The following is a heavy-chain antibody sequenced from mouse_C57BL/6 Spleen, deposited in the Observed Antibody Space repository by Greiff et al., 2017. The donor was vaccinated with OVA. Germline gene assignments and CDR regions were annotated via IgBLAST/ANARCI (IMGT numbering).Heavy chain of an antibody. D-gene: IGHD1-1*01. Sequence: EVKLMESGPELVKPGASVKISCKASGYSFTDYNMKWVKQSNGKSLEWIGVINPNYGTTSYNQKFKGKATLTVDQSSSTAYMQLNSLTSEDSAVYYCARYGSSYEWYFDVWGTGTTVTVSS. V-gene: IGHV1-39*01. CDR2: INPNYGTT. J-gene: IGHJ1*03. CDR3: ARYGSSYEWYFDV. CDR1: GYSFTDYN.